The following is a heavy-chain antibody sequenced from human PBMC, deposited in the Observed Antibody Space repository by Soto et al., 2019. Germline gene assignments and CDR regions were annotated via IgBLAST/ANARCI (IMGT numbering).Heavy chain of an antibody. CDR3: VRDFHGVTASWVAFDI. V-gene: IGHV3-66*01. Sequence: DVQLVESGGGLVQPGGSLRLSCAASGFTVSNNFMSWVRQAPGKGLEWVSVIKNSAGTDYADSVKGRFTISTDNSKNTLYLQMNSLRAEDTAVYYCVRDFHGVTASWVAFDIWGQGTKVTVSP. J-gene: IGHJ3*02. CDR2: IKNSAGT. D-gene: IGHD2-21*02. CDR1: GFTVSNNF.